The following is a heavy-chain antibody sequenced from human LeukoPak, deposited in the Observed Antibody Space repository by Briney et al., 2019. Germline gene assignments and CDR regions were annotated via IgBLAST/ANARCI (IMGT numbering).Heavy chain of an antibody. CDR3: ARSRYDSSGYYYY. Sequence: SVKASCKASGGTFSSYTISWVRQAPGQGLEWMGRIIPILGIANYAQKFQGRVTITADKSTSTAYMELSSLRSEDTAVYYCARSRYDSSGYYYYWGQGTLVTVSS. CDR1: GGTFSSYT. CDR2: IIPILGIA. J-gene: IGHJ4*02. V-gene: IGHV1-69*02. D-gene: IGHD3-22*01.